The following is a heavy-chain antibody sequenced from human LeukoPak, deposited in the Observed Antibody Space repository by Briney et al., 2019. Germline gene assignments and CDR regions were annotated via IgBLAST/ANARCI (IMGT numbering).Heavy chain of an antibody. J-gene: IGHJ4*02. Sequence: SVKVSCKASGGTFSSYAISWVRQAPGQGLEWMGGIIPIFGTANYAQKFQGRVTITTDESTSTAYMELSSLRSEDTAVYYCARAMSGSPVENDYFDYWGQGTLVTVSS. D-gene: IGHD3-10*01. V-gene: IGHV1-69*05. CDR2: IIPIFGTA. CDR3: ARAMSGSPVENDYFDY. CDR1: GGTFSSYA.